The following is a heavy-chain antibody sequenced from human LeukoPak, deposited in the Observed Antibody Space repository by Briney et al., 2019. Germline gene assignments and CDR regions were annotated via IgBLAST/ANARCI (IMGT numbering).Heavy chain of an antibody. J-gene: IGHJ4*02. Sequence: ASVKVSCKASGYTFSNYVIHWVRQAPGQRFEWMGRIDAGNGDTRYSQKFQGGVTITRDTSASTAYIELRSLRSKDTAMYYCARGSTSDWPLDHWGQETLVTISS. D-gene: IGHD2-2*01. V-gene: IGHV1-3*01. CDR1: GYTFSNYV. CDR3: ARGSTSDWPLDH. CDR2: IDAGNGDT.